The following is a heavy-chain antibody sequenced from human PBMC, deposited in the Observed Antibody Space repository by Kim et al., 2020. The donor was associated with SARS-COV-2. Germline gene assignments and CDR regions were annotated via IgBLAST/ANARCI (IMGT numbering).Heavy chain of an antibody. D-gene: IGHD3-22*01. CDR1: GCTFSSYA. J-gene: IGHJ5*02. Sequence: SVKVSCKASGCTFSSYAISWVRQAPGQGLEWMGVINPIFGTANYAQKFQGRVTITADTSTSTAYMELSSLRSEDTAVYYCARGPTSSDSSGYCVDAWGQGTMVTVSS. CDR2: INPIFGTA. CDR3: ARGPTSSDSSGYCVDA. V-gene: IGHV1-69*06.